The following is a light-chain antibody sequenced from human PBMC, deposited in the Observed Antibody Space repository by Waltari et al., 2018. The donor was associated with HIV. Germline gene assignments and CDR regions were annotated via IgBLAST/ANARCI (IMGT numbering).Light chain of an antibody. CDR3: QQYYTTPT. V-gene: IGKV4-1*01. CDR2: WEA. CDR1: QSVLHSSNNKNY. Sequence: DIVMTQSPDSLAVSLGERATINCTSSQSVLHSSNNKNYLAWSQQKPTQPPKLLSYWEATREAGVPDRFSGSGSGTDFTLTISSLQAEDVAVYYCQQYYTTPTFGGGTKVEIK. J-gene: IGKJ4*01.